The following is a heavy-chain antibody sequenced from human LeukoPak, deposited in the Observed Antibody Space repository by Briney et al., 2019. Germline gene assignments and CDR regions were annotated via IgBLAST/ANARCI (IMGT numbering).Heavy chain of an antibody. J-gene: IGHJ4*02. Sequence: PGRSLRLSCAASGFTFSSYAMHWVRQGPGEGLEWVAVISYDGSNKYYADSVKGRFTISRDNSKNTVYLQMHSLRAEDTAVYYCARSRGDIVVVPAATFDYWGQGTLVTVSS. CDR1: GFTFSSYA. V-gene: IGHV3-30-3*01. CDR2: ISYDGSNK. D-gene: IGHD2-2*01. CDR3: ARSRGDIVVVPAATFDY.